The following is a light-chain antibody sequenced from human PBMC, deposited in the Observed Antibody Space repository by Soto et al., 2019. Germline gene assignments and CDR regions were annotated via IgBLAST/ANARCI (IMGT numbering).Light chain of an antibody. CDR3: QQRSNWSRA. CDR1: QSVSSY. V-gene: IGKV3-11*01. Sequence: EIVLTQSPATLSLYPGERATLSCRASQSVSSYLAWYQQKPGQAPRLLIYDASNRATGIPARFSGSGSGTDFTLTISSLEPEDFAVYYCQQRSNWSRAFGQGTKLEIK. J-gene: IGKJ2*01. CDR2: DAS.